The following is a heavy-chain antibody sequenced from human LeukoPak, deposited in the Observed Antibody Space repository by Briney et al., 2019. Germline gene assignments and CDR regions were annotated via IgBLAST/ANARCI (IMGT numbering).Heavy chain of an antibody. J-gene: IGHJ4*02. CDR1: GGSFSGYY. Sequence: PSETLSLTCAVYGGSFSGYYWSWIRQPPGKGLEWIGEINHSGSTSYNPSLKSRVTISVDTSKNQFSLKLSSVTAADTAVYYCARRHIVPAAIRYWGQGTLVTVSS. D-gene: IGHD2-2*01. CDR2: INHSGST. CDR3: ARRHIVPAAIRY. V-gene: IGHV4-34*01.